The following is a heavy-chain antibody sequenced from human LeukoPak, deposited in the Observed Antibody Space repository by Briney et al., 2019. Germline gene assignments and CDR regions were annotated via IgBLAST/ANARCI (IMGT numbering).Heavy chain of an antibody. CDR3: AKDLGYCSSTSCFLDY. Sequence: GGSLRLSCAASGFTFSSYAMSWVRQAPGKGLEWVSAISGSGGSTYYADSVKGRFAISRDNSKNTLYLQMNSLRAEDTAVYYCAKDLGYCSSTSCFLDYWGQGTLVTVSS. CDR2: ISGSGGST. J-gene: IGHJ4*02. CDR1: GFTFSSYA. D-gene: IGHD2-2*01. V-gene: IGHV3-23*01.